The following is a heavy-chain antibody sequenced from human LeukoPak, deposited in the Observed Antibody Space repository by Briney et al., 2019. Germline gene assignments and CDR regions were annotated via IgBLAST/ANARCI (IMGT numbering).Heavy chain of an antibody. J-gene: IGHJ6*02. Sequence: PSQTLSLTCAVSGGSISSGGYSWSWIRQPPGKGLEWIGYIYHSGSTYYNPSLKSRVTISVDRSKNQFSLKLSSVTAADTAVYYCARVRCSSTSCYPYYYYGMDVWGQGTKVTASS. CDR3: ARVRCSSTSCYPYYYYGMDV. CDR2: IYHSGST. CDR1: GGSISSGGYS. D-gene: IGHD2-2*01. V-gene: IGHV4-30-2*01.